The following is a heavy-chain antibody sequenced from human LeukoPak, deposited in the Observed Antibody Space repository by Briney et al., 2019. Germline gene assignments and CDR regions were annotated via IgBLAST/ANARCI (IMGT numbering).Heavy chain of an antibody. Sequence: GGSLRLSCAASGFTFSSYAMSWVRQAPGKGLEWVSAISGSGGSTYYADSVKGRFTISRDNSKNTLYLRMNSLRAEDTAVYYCAKVARYSYGYYYYYGMDVWGQGTTVTVSS. CDR1: GFTFSSYA. CDR2: ISGSGGST. D-gene: IGHD5-18*01. CDR3: AKVARYSYGYYYYYGMDV. J-gene: IGHJ6*02. V-gene: IGHV3-23*01.